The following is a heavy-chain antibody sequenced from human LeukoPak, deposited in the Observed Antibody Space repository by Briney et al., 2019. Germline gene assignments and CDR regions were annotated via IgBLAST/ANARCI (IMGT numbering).Heavy chain of an antibody. CDR2: IHYTGAT. D-gene: IGHD7-27*01. J-gene: IGHJ2*01. Sequence: SETLSLTCAVYGGTLRGYYWSWIRQPPGQGLEWIGEIHYTGATNYKPSLKSRVTISGDPSKNQVSLRVCSVTAADTAVYYCARGVLGPYYFDLWGRGTLVTVSS. CDR3: ARGVLGPYYFDL. V-gene: IGHV4-34*01. CDR1: GGTLRGYY.